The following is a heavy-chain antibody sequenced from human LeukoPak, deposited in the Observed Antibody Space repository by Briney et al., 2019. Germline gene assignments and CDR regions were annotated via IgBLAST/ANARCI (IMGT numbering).Heavy chain of an antibody. CDR2: INHSGST. CDR1: GGSFSGYY. Sequence: PSETLPLTCAVYGGSFSGYYWSWIRQPPGKGLEWIGEINHSGSTNYNPSLKSRVTISVDTSKNQFSLKLSSVTAADTAVYYCARGLYYYDSSGYYWGQGTLVTVSS. CDR3: ARGLYYYDSSGYY. J-gene: IGHJ4*02. D-gene: IGHD3-22*01. V-gene: IGHV4-34*01.